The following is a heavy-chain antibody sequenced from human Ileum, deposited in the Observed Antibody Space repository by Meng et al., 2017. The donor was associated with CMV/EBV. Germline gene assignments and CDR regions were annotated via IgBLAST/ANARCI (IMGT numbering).Heavy chain of an antibody. V-gene: IGHV3-74*01. CDR3: GREGIAGSFDP. CDR2: VSLDGRGT. Sequence: VDVVECGGGFVRSGGCAVRGCAASGFSFSSYCMHWGRQGPGRGLVWVSDVSLDGRGTSYADSVRGRFTISRDNAKNTLYLQMSRVGAEGTAGYYCGREGIAGSFDPWGQGTLVTVSS. D-gene: IGHD1-20*01. J-gene: IGHJ5*02. CDR1: GFSFSSYC.